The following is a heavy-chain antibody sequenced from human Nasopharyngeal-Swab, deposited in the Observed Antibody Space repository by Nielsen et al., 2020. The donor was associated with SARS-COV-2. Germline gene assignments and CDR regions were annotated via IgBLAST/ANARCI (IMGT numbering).Heavy chain of an antibody. D-gene: IGHD2-15*01. CDR3: AKVVAAHYYYYGMDV. V-gene: IGHV3-9*01. Sequence: WIRQPPGKGLEWVSGISWNSGSIGYADSVKGRFTFSRDNAKNSLYLQMNSLRAEDTALYYCAKVVAAHYYYYGMDVWGQGTTVTVSS. J-gene: IGHJ6*02. CDR2: ISWNSGSI.